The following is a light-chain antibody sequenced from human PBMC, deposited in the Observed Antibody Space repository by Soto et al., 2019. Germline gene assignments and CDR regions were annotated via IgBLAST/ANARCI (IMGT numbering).Light chain of an antibody. Sequence: QSALTQPASVSGSPGQSITISCTGTSSDVGGYNYVSWYQQHPGKAPKLMIYEVSNRHSGVSNRFSGSKSGNTASLTISGLQAEDEADYYCNSYTSSSTLVFGTGTKLTVL. J-gene: IGLJ1*01. CDR3: NSYTSSSTLV. CDR2: EVS. V-gene: IGLV2-14*01. CDR1: SSDVGGYNY.